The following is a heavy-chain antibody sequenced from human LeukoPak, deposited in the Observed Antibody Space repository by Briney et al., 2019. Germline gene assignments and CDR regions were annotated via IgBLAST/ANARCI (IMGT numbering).Heavy chain of an antibody. CDR1: GFTVSSNY. D-gene: IGHD2-2*01. V-gene: IGHV3-7*01. J-gene: IGHJ5*02. CDR3: ARVLEGYCSSTSCQGWFDP. CDR2: IKQDGSEK. Sequence: GGSLRLSCAASGFTVSSNYMSWVRQAPGKGLEWVANIKQDGSEKYYVDSVKGRFTISRDNAKNSLYLQMNSLRAEDTAVYYCARVLEGYCSSTSCQGWFDPWGQGTLVTVSS.